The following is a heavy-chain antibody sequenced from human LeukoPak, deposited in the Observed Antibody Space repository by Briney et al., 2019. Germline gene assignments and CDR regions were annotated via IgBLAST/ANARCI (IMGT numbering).Heavy chain of an antibody. CDR3: AKDGQTGEWELEH. D-gene: IGHD7-27*01. CDR2: ITGSGGST. CDR1: GFTFRSHA. V-gene: IGHV3-23*01. J-gene: IGHJ1*01. Sequence: PGGSLRLSCAASGFTFRSHAMSWVRQAPGKGLDYVSTITGSGGSTYYANPVKGRFTVSRDNSKNTVYLQMNSLRADDTAIYYCAKDGQTGEWELEHWGQGTLVTVSS.